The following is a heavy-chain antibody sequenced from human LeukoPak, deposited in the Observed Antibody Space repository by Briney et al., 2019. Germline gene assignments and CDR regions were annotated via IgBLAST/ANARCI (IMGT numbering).Heavy chain of an antibody. CDR1: GFTFSGYS. J-gene: IGHJ4*02. CDR3: ARDPAVADIFFDN. V-gene: IGHV3-21*01. CDR2: ISSSSSFT. D-gene: IGHD6-19*01. Sequence: GGSLRLSCAASGFTFSGYSMSWVRQAPGKGLEWVSSISSSSSFTYYADSVKGRFTVSRDNAKNSLYLQMNNLRGEDTALYYCARDPAVADIFFDNWGQGTLVTVSS.